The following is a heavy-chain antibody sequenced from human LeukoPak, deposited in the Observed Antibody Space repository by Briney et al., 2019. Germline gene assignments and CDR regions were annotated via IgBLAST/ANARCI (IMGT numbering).Heavy chain of an antibody. V-gene: IGHV4-59*01. CDR2: IYYSGST. J-gene: IGHJ4*02. CDR3: ARGGRTSSLSEALFDY. D-gene: IGHD6-6*01. CDR1: GGSISSYY. Sequence: PSETLSLTCTVSGGSISSYYWSWIRQPPGKGLEWIGYIYYSGSTNYNPSLKSRATISVDTSKNQFSLKLSSVAAADTAVYYCARGGRTSSLSEALFDYWGQGTLVTVSS.